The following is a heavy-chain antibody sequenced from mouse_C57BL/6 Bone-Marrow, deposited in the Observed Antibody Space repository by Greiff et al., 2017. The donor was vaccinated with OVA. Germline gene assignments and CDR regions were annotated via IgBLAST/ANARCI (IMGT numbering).Heavy chain of an antibody. J-gene: IGHJ4*01. CDR1: GFNIKDDY. V-gene: IGHV14-4*01. CDR2: IDPENGDT. Sequence: VQLQQSGAELVRPRASVKLSCTASGFNIKDDYMHWVKQRPEQGLEWIGWIDPENGDTEYASKFQGKATLTVDKPSSTAYMQLSSLTSEDSAVYYCARRDLFITTVGQGMDYWGQGTSVTVSS. D-gene: IGHD1-1*01. CDR3: ARRDLFITTVGQGMDY.